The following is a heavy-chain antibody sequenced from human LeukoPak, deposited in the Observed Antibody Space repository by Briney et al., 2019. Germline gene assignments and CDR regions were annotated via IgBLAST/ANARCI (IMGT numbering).Heavy chain of an antibody. J-gene: IGHJ4*02. D-gene: IGHD2-15*01. CDR1: GGSISSGSYY. CDR2: IYTSGST. CDR3: ARGSGYCSGGSCYLY. V-gene: IGHV4-61*02. Sequence: SETLSLTCTVSGGSISSGSYYWSWIRQPAGKGLEWIGRIYTSGSTNYNPSLKSRVTISVDTSKNQFSLKLSSVTAADTAVYYCARGSGYCSGGSCYLYWGQGTLVTVSS.